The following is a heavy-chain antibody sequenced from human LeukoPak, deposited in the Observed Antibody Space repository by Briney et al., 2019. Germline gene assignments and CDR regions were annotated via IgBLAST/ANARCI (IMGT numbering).Heavy chain of an antibody. CDR3: ARDLVGDSPNYYYGMDV. Sequence: SVKVSCMASGGTFSSYAISWVRQAPGQGLEWMGRIIPIFGIANYAQKFQGRVTITADKSTSTAYMELSSLRSEDTAVYYCARDLVGDSPNYYYGMDVWGQGTTVTVSS. V-gene: IGHV1-69*04. J-gene: IGHJ6*02. CDR1: GGTFSSYA. CDR2: IIPIFGIA. D-gene: IGHD4-17*01.